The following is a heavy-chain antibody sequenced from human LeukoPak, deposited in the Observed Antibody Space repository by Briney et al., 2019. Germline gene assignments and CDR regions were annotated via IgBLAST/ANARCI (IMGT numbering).Heavy chain of an antibody. CDR2: ISSSSSYI. V-gene: IGHV3-21*01. CDR3: ARDRRYNWFDP. Sequence: GGSLRLSCVASGFTYSHNGMHWVRQAPGKGLEWVSSISSSSSYIYYADSVKGRFTISRDNAKNSLYLQMNSLRAEDTAAYYCARDRRYNWFDPWGQGTLVTVSS. J-gene: IGHJ5*02. CDR1: GFTYSHNG.